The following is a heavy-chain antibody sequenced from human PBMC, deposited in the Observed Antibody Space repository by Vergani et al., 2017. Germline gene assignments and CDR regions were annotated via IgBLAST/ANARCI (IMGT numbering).Heavy chain of an antibody. D-gene: IGHD5-24*01. J-gene: IGHJ4*02. CDR3: ASDFDGYNAGPLDY. CDR2: IIPILGIA. V-gene: IGHV1-69*02. Sequence: QVQLVQSGAEVKKPGSSVKVSCKASGGTFSSYTISWVRQAPGQGLEWMGRIIPILGIANYAQKLQGRVTITADKSTSTAYMGLSSLRSEDTAVYYCASDFDGYNAGPLDYWGQGTLVTVSS. CDR1: GGTFSSYT.